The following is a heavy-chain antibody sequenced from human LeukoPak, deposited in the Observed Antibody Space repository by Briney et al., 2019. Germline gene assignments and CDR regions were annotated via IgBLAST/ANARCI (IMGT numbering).Heavy chain of an antibody. CDR1: GFTFSSYA. CDR3: ARDQFHYGGFDY. V-gene: IGHV3-23*01. Sequence: GGSLRLSCAASGFTFSSYAMSWVRQAPGKGLEWVSGISGNGGSTYYADSVKGRFTISRDNAKNSLYLQMNSLRAEDTAVYYCARDQFHYGGFDYWGQGTLVTVSS. CDR2: ISGNGGST. D-gene: IGHD4-23*01. J-gene: IGHJ4*02.